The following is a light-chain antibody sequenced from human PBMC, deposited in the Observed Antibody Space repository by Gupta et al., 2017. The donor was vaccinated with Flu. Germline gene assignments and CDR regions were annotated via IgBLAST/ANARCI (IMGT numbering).Light chain of an antibody. CDR2: RNN. Sequence: QSVLTQPPSASGAPGQRFTLSCSESSSRIGNNFVYWYQQLPGTAPKLLIYRNNQRPAGVPARIYGAKSGTAASMAISGIRAEEEADYYCATWNDNMSSWVFGGGTKLTVL. CDR1: SSRIGNNF. J-gene: IGLJ3*02. CDR3: ATWNDNMSSWV. V-gene: IGLV1-47*01.